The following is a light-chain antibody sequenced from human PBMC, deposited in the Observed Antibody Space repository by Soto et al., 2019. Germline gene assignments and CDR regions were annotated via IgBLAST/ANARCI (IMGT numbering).Light chain of an antibody. Sequence: EIVLTQSPGTLSLSPGERATLSCRASQSISSTFLAWYQHKPGQAPRVLIYGASRSATGIPDRFSGSGSGTDFPLTISRLEPEDFAVYYCQQYESSWTFGQGTKVEMK. CDR3: QQYESSWT. CDR2: GAS. J-gene: IGKJ1*01. CDR1: QSISSTF. V-gene: IGKV3-20*01.